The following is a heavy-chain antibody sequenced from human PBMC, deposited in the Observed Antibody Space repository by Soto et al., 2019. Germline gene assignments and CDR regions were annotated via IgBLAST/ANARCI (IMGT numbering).Heavy chain of an antibody. CDR2: ISGYNGDT. V-gene: IGHV1-18*01. Sequence: SVKVSCKASGYTSSIYGIGGVRQAPGQGLEWMGWISGYNGDTKYAQKVQGRVTMTIDTSTYTAYMELRSLTSDDTAIYYCAKNGQPPYYYYGMDVWGQGTTVTVSS. CDR3: AKNGQPPYYYYGMDV. CDR1: GYTSSIYG. D-gene: IGHD2-8*01. J-gene: IGHJ6*02.